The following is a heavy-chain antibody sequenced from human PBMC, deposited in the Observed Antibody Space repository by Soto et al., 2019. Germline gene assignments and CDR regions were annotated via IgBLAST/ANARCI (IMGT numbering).Heavy chain of an antibody. V-gene: IGHV4-30-4*01. J-gene: IGHJ5*02. CDR1: GGSVSIGDYL. CDR2: IHDSGNT. D-gene: IGHD4-17*01. Sequence: VQLQESGPGLVTPSQTLSLTCTVFGGSVSIGDYLWSWIRQRPGKVLEWIGYIHDSGNTYYNPSLKSRVTISLDTSKNQFSLKVTSMTAADTAVYFCARARGGDSGDYASLFDRWGQGNLVTFSS. CDR3: ARARGGDSGDYASLFDR.